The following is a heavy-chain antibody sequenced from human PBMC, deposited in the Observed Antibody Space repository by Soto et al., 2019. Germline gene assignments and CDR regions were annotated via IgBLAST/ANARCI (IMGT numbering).Heavy chain of an antibody. V-gene: IGHV4-34*04. CDR1: GESLRGYY. CDR2: INHRGTT. CDR3: ARGYPRSILSTSLTASYWFDS. J-gene: IGHJ5*01. D-gene: IGHD2-21*01. Sequence: QVQLQQCGTGLLKPSETLSLHCAVYGESLRGYYWSWIRQTPAMGLAWIGEINHRGTTNHDSSLKSRAIIFSGTSKSQVSVRLNYMTAADTAFYYFARGYPRSILSTSLTASYWFDSWGQGTLVTVSS.